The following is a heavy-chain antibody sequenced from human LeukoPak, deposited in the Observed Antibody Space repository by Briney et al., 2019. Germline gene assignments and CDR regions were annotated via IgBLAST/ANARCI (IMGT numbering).Heavy chain of an antibody. CDR3: ARETWFRGGDAFDI. Sequence: GGSLRLSCAASGFTFSSYSMNWVRQAPGKGLEWVSSISTSSSYIYYADSVKGRFTISRDNAKNSLYLQMNSLRAEDTAVYYCARETWFRGGDAFDIWGRGTMVTVSS. J-gene: IGHJ3*02. CDR1: GFTFSSYS. V-gene: IGHV3-21*01. D-gene: IGHD3-10*01. CDR2: ISTSSSYI.